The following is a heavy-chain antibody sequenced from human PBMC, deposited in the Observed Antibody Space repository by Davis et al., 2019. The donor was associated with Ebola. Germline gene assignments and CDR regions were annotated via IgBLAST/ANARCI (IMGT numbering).Heavy chain of an antibody. D-gene: IGHD1-26*01. CDR1: GYTFTGYY. Sequence: ASVKVSCKTSGYTFTGYYMHWVRQAPGQGLEWMGWINPNSGGTNYAQKFQGWVTMTRDTSISTAYMELSRLRSDDTAVYYCAREVVGANLGIMFGYYGMDVWGQGTTVTVSS. V-gene: IGHV1-2*04. J-gene: IGHJ6*02. CDR3: AREVVGANLGIMFGYYGMDV. CDR2: INPNSGGT.